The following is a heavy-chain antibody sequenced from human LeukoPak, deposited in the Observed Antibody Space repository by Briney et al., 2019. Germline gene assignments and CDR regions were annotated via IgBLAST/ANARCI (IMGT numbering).Heavy chain of an antibody. CDR2: ISWDGGST. CDR1: GFTFYDYA. Sequence: GGSLRLSCAASGFTFYDYAMHWVRQAPGKGLEWVSLISWDGGSTYYADSVKGRFTISRDNSKNSLYLQMNSLRAEDTALYYCAKGSSKYGSGSYAPDYWGQGTLVTVSS. J-gene: IGHJ4*02. V-gene: IGHV3-43D*03. CDR3: AKGSSKYGSGSYAPDY. D-gene: IGHD3-10*01.